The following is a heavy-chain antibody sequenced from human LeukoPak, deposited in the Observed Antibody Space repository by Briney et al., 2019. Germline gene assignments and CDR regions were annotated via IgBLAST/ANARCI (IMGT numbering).Heavy chain of an antibody. D-gene: IGHD6-19*01. CDR2: INHSGST. Sequence: SETLSLTCVVSGGSIITNDYWWGWIRQPPGKGLEWIGEINHSGSTNYNPSLKSRVTISVDTSKNQFSLKLSSVTAADTAVYYCARGRWDSSGWFNRFLWFDPWGQGTLVTVSS. V-gene: IGHV4/OR15-8*01. J-gene: IGHJ5*02. CDR3: ARGRWDSSGWFNRFLWFDP. CDR1: GGSIITNDYW.